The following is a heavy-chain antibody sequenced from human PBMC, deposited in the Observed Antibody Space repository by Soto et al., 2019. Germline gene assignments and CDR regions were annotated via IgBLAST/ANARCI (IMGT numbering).Heavy chain of an antibody. V-gene: IGHV3-72*01. Sequence: EVQWEESGGGLVQPGGSLRLSCAASGLIISDYHMDWVRQAPGKGLEWVGRIRRKANSYTTEYAASVKGRFTISRDDSKTSLYLQMNSLKSEDTAVYYCAKLGGWSGGSSGMDVWGQGTTVTVSS. J-gene: IGHJ6*02. CDR2: IRRKANSYTT. D-gene: IGHD6-19*01. CDR3: AKLGGWSGGSSGMDV. CDR1: GLIISDYH.